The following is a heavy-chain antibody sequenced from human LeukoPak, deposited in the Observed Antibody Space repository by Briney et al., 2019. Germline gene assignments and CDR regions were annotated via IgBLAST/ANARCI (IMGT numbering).Heavy chain of an antibody. CDR3: ARGEVAVQYYFES. Sequence: GGSLRLSCAASGFTIINYAMSWVRQGPGKGLEWVSGLSTSPRYADSVRGRFTVSRDHSTNTLYLQMNRLRAEDTAVYYCARGEVAVQYYFESWGQGTLVTVSS. CDR1: GFTIINYA. CDR2: LSTSPR. J-gene: IGHJ4*02. V-gene: IGHV3-23*01. D-gene: IGHD3-22*01.